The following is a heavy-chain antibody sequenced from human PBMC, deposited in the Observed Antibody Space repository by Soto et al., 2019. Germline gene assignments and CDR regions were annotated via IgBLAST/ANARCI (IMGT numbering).Heavy chain of an antibody. Sequence: SETLSLTCTVSGGSISSGGYYWSWIRQHPGKGLEWIGYIYYSGSTYYNPSLKSRVTISVDTSKNQFSLKLSSVTAADTAVYYCARSNYSLGYCSSTSCYRGGDWFDPWGQGTLVTVSS. V-gene: IGHV4-31*03. CDR2: IYYSGST. D-gene: IGHD2-2*02. J-gene: IGHJ5*02. CDR1: GGSISSGGYY. CDR3: ARSNYSLGYCSSTSCYRGGDWFDP.